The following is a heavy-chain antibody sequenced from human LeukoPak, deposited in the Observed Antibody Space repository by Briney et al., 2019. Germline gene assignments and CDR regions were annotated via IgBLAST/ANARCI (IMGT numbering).Heavy chain of an antibody. CDR2: ISGSGGST. V-gene: IGHV3-23*01. D-gene: IGHD3-22*01. J-gene: IGHJ3*02. Sequence: GGSLRLSCAASGFTFSDSAMSWVRQAPGKGLEWVSAISGSGGSTYYADSVKGRFTISRDNSKNTLYLQMNSLRAEDTAVYYCVGGDSSGSLDAFDIWGQGTMVTVSS. CDR3: VGGDSSGSLDAFDI. CDR1: GFTFSDSA.